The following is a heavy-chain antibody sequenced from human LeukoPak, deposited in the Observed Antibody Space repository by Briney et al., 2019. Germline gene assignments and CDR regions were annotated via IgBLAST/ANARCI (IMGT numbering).Heavy chain of an antibody. J-gene: IGHJ1*01. CDR2: IYNGGST. CDR1: GFTVSSSH. Sequence: GGSLRLSCVASGFTVSSSHMNWVRQAPGKGPEWVSTIYNGGSTSYGDSVKGRFAISRDNSKSTLYLDMNSLRPEDTAVYYCARGSYDSSDFEYFHHWGQGTLVTVSS. CDR3: ARGSYDSSDFEYFHH. V-gene: IGHV3-53*01. D-gene: IGHD3-22*01.